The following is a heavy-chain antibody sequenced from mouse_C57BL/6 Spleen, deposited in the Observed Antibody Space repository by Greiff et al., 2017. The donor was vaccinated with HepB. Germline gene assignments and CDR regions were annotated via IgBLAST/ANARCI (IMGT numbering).Heavy chain of an antibody. V-gene: IGHV14-2*01. J-gene: IGHJ1*03. Sequence: VQLQQSGAELVKPGASVKLSCTASGFNIKDYYMHWVKQRTEQGLEWIGRIDPEDGDTKYAPKFQGKATITADTSSNTAYLQLSSLTSEDTAVYYCARPRYYGSSDWYFDVWGTGTTVTVSS. CDR1: GFNIKDYY. CDR3: ARPRYYGSSDWYFDV. CDR2: IDPEDGDT. D-gene: IGHD1-1*01.